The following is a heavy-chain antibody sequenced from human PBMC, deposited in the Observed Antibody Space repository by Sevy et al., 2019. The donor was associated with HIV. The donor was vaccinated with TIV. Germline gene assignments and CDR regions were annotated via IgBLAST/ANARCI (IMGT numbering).Heavy chain of an antibody. Sequence: GGSLRLSCAASGFTFSSYAMSWVRQAPGKGLEWVSAISGSGGSTYYADSVKGRFTISRDNSKNTLYLQMNILRAEDKAVYYCAKKFSDGAIAAAGTGYYYYYMDVWGKGTTVTVSS. CDR2: ISGSGGST. CDR1: GFTFSSYA. D-gene: IGHD6-13*01. J-gene: IGHJ6*03. V-gene: IGHV3-23*01. CDR3: AKKFSDGAIAAAGTGYYYYYMDV.